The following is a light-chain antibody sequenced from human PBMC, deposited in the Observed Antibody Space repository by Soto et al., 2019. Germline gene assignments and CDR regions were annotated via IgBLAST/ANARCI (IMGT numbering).Light chain of an antibody. V-gene: IGKV3-11*01. Sequence: EIVLTQSPATLSLSPGERATLSCRASQSVSKYVAWYQQIPGQAPRLLIYDASNRATGIPDRFSGSRSGTDFTLTISSLEPEEFAVYYCQQRDNWPPWTFGQGTKVEIK. CDR3: QQRDNWPPWT. CDR1: QSVSKY. J-gene: IGKJ1*01. CDR2: DAS.